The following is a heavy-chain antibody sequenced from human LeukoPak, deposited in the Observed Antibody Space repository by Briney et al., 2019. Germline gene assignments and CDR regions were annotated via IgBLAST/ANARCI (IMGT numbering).Heavy chain of an antibody. CDR1: GGSISSYY. V-gene: IGHV4-4*09. CDR2: IYTSGST. J-gene: IGHJ4*02. CDR3: ARHGEDWEYYFDY. D-gene: IGHD2-21*02. Sequence: SETLSLTCTVSGGSISSYYWSWIRQPPGKGLEWIGYIYTSGSTNYNPSLKSRVTISVDTSKNQFSLKLSSVTAADTAMYYCARHGEDWEYYFDYWGQGTLVTVSS.